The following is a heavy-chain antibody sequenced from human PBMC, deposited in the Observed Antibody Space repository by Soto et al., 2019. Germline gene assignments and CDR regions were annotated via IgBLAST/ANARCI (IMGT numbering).Heavy chain of an antibody. CDR2: VFYSGGT. CDR3: ARHSTGYHYSYFDY. Sequence: SETLSLTCTVSGDSITDSTYYWAWIRQPPGKGLEWIGSVFYSGGTHYNPSRKSRVTISVDTSKNQFSLKVRSVTAADTAVYYCARHSTGYHYSYFDYWGPGTLVTVSS. CDR1: GDSITDSTYY. D-gene: IGHD3-22*01. J-gene: IGHJ4*02. V-gene: IGHV4-39*01.